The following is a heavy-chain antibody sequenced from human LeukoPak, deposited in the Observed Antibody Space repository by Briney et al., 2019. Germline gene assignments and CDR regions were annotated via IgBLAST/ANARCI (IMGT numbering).Heavy chain of an antibody. CDR3: TGIAAAVSRYYGMDV. CDR2: IRSKAYGGTT. J-gene: IGHJ6*02. Sequence: GGSLRLSCAASGFTFSSYDMHWVRQAPGKGLEWVGFIRSKAYGGTTEYAASVKGRFTISRDDSKSIAYLQMNSLKTEDTAVYYCTGIAAAVSRYYGMDVWGQGTTVTVSS. CDR1: GFTFSSYD. V-gene: IGHV3-49*04. D-gene: IGHD6-13*01.